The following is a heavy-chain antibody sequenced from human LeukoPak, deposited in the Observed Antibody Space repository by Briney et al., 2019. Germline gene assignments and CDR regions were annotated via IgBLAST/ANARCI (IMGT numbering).Heavy chain of an antibody. CDR1: GGSFSSHS. Sequence: SETLSLTCTVSGGSFSSHSWSWLRQAAGKGLEWIGRIYISGSTNYNPSLKSRVTFSLDTSKNKISLRLSSVTAADTAVYYCARDQGLNWNYDFFDYWGHGTLVTVSS. CDR3: ARDQGLNWNYDFFDY. D-gene: IGHD1-7*01. V-gene: IGHV4-4*07. J-gene: IGHJ4*01. CDR2: IYISGST.